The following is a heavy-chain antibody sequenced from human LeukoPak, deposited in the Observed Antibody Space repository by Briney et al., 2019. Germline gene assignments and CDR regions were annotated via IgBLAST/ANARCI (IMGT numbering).Heavy chain of an antibody. J-gene: IGHJ4*02. CDR2: IYYSGST. CDR3: ARDLGYCSSTSCPPVD. D-gene: IGHD2-2*01. CDR1: GGSISSGGYY. Sequence: SETLSLTCTVSGGSISSGGYYWGWTRQHPGKGLEWIGYIYYSGSTYYNPSLKGRVTISVDTSKNQFSLKLSSVTAADTAVYYCARDLGYCSSTSCPPVDWGQGTLVTVSS. V-gene: IGHV4-31*03.